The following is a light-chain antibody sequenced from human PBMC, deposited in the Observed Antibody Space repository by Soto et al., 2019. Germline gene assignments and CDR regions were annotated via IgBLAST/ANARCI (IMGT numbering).Light chain of an antibody. Sequence: QSALTQPRSVSGSPGQSVTISCTGTSSDVGGHNYVSWYQHHPGKAPKLIIYDVTKRPSGVPDRFSGSKSGNTASLTVSGLQEEDEADYHCSSYAGTYNVIFGGGTQLTVL. CDR1: SSDVGGHNY. CDR3: SSYAGTYNVI. CDR2: DVT. V-gene: IGLV2-11*01. J-gene: IGLJ2*01.